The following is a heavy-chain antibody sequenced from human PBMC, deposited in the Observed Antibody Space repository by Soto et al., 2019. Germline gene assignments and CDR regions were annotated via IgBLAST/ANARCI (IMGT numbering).Heavy chain of an antibody. CDR2: IYWDDDK. V-gene: IGHV2-5*02. Sequence: QITLKESGPTLVQPTQTLTLTCTFSGFSLSTSGVGVGWIRQPPGKALEWLALIYWDDDKRYSPSLKSSLTITKDTSKNPVVLTMTNMDPVDTATYYCAHALVLVPAAMEGWFDPWGQGTLVTVSS. D-gene: IGHD2-2*01. CDR3: AHALVLVPAAMEGWFDP. J-gene: IGHJ5*02. CDR1: GFSLSTSGVG.